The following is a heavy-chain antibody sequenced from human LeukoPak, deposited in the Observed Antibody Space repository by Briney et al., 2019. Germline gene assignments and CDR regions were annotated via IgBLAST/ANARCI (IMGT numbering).Heavy chain of an antibody. D-gene: IGHD3-16*01. V-gene: IGHV4-39*01. CDR2: IYYSGST. Sequence: SETLSLTCTVSGGSISSSSYYRGWIRQPPGKGLEWIGSIYYSGSTYYNPSLKSRVTISVDTSKNQFSLKLSSVTAADTAVYYCARHGLGGFDFDYWGQGTLVTVSS. J-gene: IGHJ4*02. CDR1: GGSISSSSYY. CDR3: ARHGLGGFDFDY.